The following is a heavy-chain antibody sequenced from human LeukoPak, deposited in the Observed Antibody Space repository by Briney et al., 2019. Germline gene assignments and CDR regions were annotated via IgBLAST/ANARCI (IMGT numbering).Heavy chain of an antibody. CDR2: ISDSGSAM. V-gene: IGHV3-11*01. CDR1: GFTFSDFY. J-gene: IGHJ4*02. Sequence: PGGSLRLSCAASGFTFSDFYMTWIRRAPGKGLEWISYISDSGSAMSYSDSVKGRFTTSRDNAKKSVYLQMNNLRVEDTAVYYCAREYSGLDYWGPGTLVTVSS. CDR3: AREYSGLDY. D-gene: IGHD5-12*01.